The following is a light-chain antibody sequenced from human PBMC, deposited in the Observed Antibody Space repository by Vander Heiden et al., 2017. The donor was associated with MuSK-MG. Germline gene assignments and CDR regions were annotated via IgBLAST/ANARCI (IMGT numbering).Light chain of an antibody. CDR2: DAS. V-gene: IGKV1-5*01. J-gene: IGKJ3*01. CDR3: QQYNSYFLT. CDR1: QSNGSW. Sequence: DIQMTQSLSTLTASVGDRVTTTCRARQSNGSWLARYQQKKGKAPKFLIYDASSLESGVPSRFSGSGSGTEFTLTISSLQPVDFATYYCQQYNSYFLTFGRGTKVDIK.